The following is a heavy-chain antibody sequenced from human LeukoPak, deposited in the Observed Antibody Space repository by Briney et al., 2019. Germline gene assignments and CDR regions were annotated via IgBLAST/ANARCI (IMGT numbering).Heavy chain of an antibody. V-gene: IGHV4-4*09. J-gene: IGHJ5*02. CDR3: ARGFGAGNYYYGWFDP. Sequence: PSETLSLTCTVSGGSISSYYWNWIRQPPGKGLEWIGFIHDSGSTYYNPSLKSRVSISRDMSKNQLSLMLSSVTAADTAVYYCARGFGAGNYYYGWFDPWGQGTLVSVSS. CDR1: GGSISSYY. D-gene: IGHD3-10*01. CDR2: IHDSGST.